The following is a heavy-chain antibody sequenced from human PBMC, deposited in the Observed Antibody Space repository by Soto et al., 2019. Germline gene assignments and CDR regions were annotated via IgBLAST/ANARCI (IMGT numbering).Heavy chain of an antibody. J-gene: IGHJ6*02. CDR3: ARVGRDYGDSIYYYGMDV. CDR2: IYYSGST. CDR1: GGSISSYY. Sequence: QVQLQESGPGLVKPSETLSLTCTVSGGSISSYYWSWIRQPPGKGLEWSGYIYYSGSTNYNPSLKSRVTISVDTSKNQFSLKLTSVTAADTAVYYCARVGRDYGDSIYYYGMDVWGQGTTVTVSS. D-gene: IGHD4-17*01. V-gene: IGHV4-59*01.